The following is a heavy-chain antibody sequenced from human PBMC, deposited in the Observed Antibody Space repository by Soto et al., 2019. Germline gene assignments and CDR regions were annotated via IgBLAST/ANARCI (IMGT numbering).Heavy chain of an antibody. CDR1: GGSVSSVTYY. CDR3: ARDLYLRTGPWGMDV. D-gene: IGHD3-9*01. Sequence: SETLSLTCTVSGGSVSSVTYYWKWIRQPPGKGLEWIGSVYYSGTPNYNPSLKSRVTISMDTSYNRLSLKLRSVTAADTAVYYCARDLYLRTGPWGMDVWGQGTTVTVSS. V-gene: IGHV4-61*01. J-gene: IGHJ6*02. CDR2: VYYSGTP.